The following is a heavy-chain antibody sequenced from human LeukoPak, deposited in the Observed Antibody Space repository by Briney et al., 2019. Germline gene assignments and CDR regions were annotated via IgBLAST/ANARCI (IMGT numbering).Heavy chain of an antibody. D-gene: IGHD6-19*01. Sequence: GGSLRLSCAASGFTFSSYSMNWVRLAPGKGLERVSSISSSSSYIYYADSVKGRFTISRDNAKNSLYLQMNSLRAEDTAVYYCARVRAVAEYYFDYWGQGTLVTVSS. CDR2: ISSSSSYI. J-gene: IGHJ4*02. CDR3: ARVRAVAEYYFDY. CDR1: GFTFSSYS. V-gene: IGHV3-21*01.